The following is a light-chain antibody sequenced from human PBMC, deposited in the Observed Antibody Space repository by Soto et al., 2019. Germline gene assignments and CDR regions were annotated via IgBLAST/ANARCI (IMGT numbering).Light chain of an antibody. CDR2: AAS. V-gene: IGKV1-39*01. CDR1: QTIGTS. Sequence: DIQMTQSPSSLSASVGDRVIITCRASQTIGTSLNWYQHRPGKAPELLIYAASTLQSGVPSRFSGSGSGTDFTLTISSVQPEDFVTYYCQQSALNPTYTFGQWTDLVIK. J-gene: IGKJ2*01. CDR3: QQSALNPTYT.